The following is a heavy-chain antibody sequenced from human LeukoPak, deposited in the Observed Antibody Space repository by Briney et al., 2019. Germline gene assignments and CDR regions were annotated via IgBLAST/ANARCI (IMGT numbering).Heavy chain of an antibody. D-gene: IGHD5-12*01. J-gene: IGHJ4*02. CDR2: IYYSGST. CDR1: GGSISSGGYY. CDR3: ARAPVATPSEFDY. V-gene: IGHV4-31*03. Sequence: ALETLSLTCSVSGGSISSGGYYWSWIRQHPGKGLEWIGYIYYSGSTYYNPSLKSRVTISVDTPKNQFSLKLSSTTAADTAVYYCARAPVATPSEFDYWGQGTLVTVSS.